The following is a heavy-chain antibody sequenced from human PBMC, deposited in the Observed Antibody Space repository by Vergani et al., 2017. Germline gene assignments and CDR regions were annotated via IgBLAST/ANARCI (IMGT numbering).Heavy chain of an antibody. D-gene: IGHD4-17*01. CDR1: GYTFPDHY. CDR3: ATPQTVTTGGMEV. J-gene: IGHJ6*02. Sequence: VQLVQSGAEVKKPGATLNISCKVSGYTFPDHYMHWVKQAPGKGLEWMGLVDPEDGETIYAEKFKGRVTIAADTSTDTAHLELSSLRSEDTAVYYCATPQTVTTGGMEVWVQGTTVIVSS. CDR2: VDPEDGET. V-gene: IGHV1-69-2*01.